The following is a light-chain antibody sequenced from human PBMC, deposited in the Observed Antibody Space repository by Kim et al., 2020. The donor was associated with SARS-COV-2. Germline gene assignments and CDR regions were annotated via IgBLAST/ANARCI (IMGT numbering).Light chain of an antibody. CDR2: DVS. J-gene: IGLJ1*01. Sequence: QSVLTQPASVSGSPGQSITISCTGTSSDVGGYNYVSWYQQHPGKAPKLMIYDVSKRPSGVSNRFSGSKSGNTASLTISGLQAEDEADYYCSSYTSSSTNVFGTGTKVTVL. CDR1: SSDVGGYNY. CDR3: SSYTSSSTNV. V-gene: IGLV2-14*01.